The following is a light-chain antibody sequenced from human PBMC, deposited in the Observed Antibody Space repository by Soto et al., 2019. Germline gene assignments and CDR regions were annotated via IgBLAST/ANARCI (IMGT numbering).Light chain of an antibody. V-gene: IGKV3-20*01. CDR3: QHYGSSSWT. Sequence: EIVLPKSPGTLYLSPGERATLSCRASQSISSSDLAWYQHRPGQAPRLLIYAASSRATGISVRFSGSGSGTDFTLSISRLEPEDFAVYYCQHYGSSSWTSGQGTNVDI. J-gene: IGKJ1*01. CDR2: AAS. CDR1: QSISSSD.